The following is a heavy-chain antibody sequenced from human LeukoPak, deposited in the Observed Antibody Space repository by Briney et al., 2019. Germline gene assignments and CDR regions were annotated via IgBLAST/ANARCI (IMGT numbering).Heavy chain of an antibody. CDR1: GGSISSSSYY. Sequence: SETLSLTCTVSGGSISSSSYYWGWIRQPPGKGLEWIGSIYYSGSTYYNPSLKSRVTISVDTSKNQFSLKLSSVTAADTAVYYCARVFGYSLDYWGQGTPVTVSS. CDR2: IYYSGST. CDR3: ARVFGYSLDY. J-gene: IGHJ4*02. D-gene: IGHD2-15*01. V-gene: IGHV4-39*07.